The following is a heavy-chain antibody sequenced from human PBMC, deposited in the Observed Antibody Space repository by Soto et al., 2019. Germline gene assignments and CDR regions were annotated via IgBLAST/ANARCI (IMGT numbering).Heavy chain of an antibody. CDR1: GFTFSSYA. Sequence: LILSEAASGFTFSSYAIRCVCQAQGKKVQGVAVISYDGSNKYYADSVKGRFTISRDNSKNTLYLQMNSLRAEDTAVYYCAEHSGYDRVMDVWGKGTTVTVSS. CDR2: ISYDGSNK. D-gene: IGHD5-12*01. J-gene: IGHJ6*03. V-gene: IGHV3-30*14. CDR3: AEHSGYDRVMDV.